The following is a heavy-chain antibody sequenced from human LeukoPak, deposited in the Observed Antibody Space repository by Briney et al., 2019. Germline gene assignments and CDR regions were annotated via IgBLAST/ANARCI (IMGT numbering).Heavy chain of an antibody. CDR3: AKDMELAS. V-gene: IGHV3-7*04. CDR1: GFTFSSYW. D-gene: IGHD1-26*01. Sequence: GGSLRLSCAASGFTFSSYWMSWVRQAPGKGLEWVANIKEDGSEKIYVVSLKGRFTISRDNSKNTLYLQMNNLRGEDTAEYYCAKDMELASWGQGTLVTVSS. CDR2: IKEDGSEK. J-gene: IGHJ5*02.